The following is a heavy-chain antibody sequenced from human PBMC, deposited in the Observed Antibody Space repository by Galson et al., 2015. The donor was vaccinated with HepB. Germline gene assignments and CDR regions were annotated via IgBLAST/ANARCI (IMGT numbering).Heavy chain of an antibody. CDR3: ARDGGPYSGYDRFRLDY. J-gene: IGHJ4*02. Sequence: SVKVSCKASGGNFRNHIISWVRQAPGQGLEWMGGIIPSFGQTHYAQKIQGRVTITADESTSTAYMELSSLRSEDTAMYYCARDGGPYSGYDRFRLDYWGQGTLVTVSS. V-gene: IGHV1-69*13. CDR2: IIPSFGQT. CDR1: GGNFRNHI. D-gene: IGHD5-12*01.